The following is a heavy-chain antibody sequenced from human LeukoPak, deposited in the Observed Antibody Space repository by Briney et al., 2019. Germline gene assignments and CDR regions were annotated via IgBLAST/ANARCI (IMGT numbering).Heavy chain of an antibody. Sequence: PGGSLRLSCAASGFTFSSYGMHWVRQAPGKGLEWVAVISYDESKKYYADSVKGRFTISRDNSKNTLYLQMNSLRAEDTAMYYCARDFYDSSGYPRYFQHWGQGTLVTVSS. CDR1: GFTFSSYG. V-gene: IGHV3-30*03. D-gene: IGHD3-22*01. CDR3: ARDFYDSSGYPRYFQH. CDR2: ISYDESKK. J-gene: IGHJ1*01.